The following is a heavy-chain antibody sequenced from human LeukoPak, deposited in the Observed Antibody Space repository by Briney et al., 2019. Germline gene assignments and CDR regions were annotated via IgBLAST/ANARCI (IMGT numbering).Heavy chain of an antibody. CDR2: IKQDGSEK. D-gene: IGHD6-6*01. V-gene: IGHV3-7*03. CDR1: GFTFSSYW. J-gene: IGHJ5*02. CDR3: ARIPPSSSVGWVNWFDP. Sequence: GSLRLSCAASGFTFSSYWMSWVRQAPGKGLEWVANIKQDGSEKYYVDSVKGRFTISRDNAKNSLYLQMNSLRAEDTAVYYCARIPPSSSVGWVNWFDPWGQGTLVTVSS.